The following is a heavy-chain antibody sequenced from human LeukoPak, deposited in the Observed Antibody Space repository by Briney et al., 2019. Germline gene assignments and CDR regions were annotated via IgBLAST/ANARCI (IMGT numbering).Heavy chain of an antibody. CDR1: GFTFSSYA. D-gene: IGHD4-17*01. J-gene: IGHJ4*02. Sequence: GGSLILSCAASGFTFSSYAMSWVRQAPGKGLEWVSAISGSGGSTYYADSVKGRFTISRDNSKNTLYLQMNSLRAEDTAVYYCANPGGDRPFDYWGQGTLVTVSS. CDR3: ANPGGDRPFDY. V-gene: IGHV3-23*01. CDR2: ISGSGGST.